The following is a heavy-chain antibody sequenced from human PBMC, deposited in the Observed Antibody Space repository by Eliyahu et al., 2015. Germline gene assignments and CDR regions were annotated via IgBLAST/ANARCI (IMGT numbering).Heavy chain of an antibody. Sequence: QVQLVESGGGVAQPGRSLRLSCAASGFTFISYDMQWVRQAPGKGLEWVAVIWYDGTNKYYTDXVKGRFTISRDNSRNTLYLQMNSLRAEDTAVYYCARSPRIVPRTYYYVMDVWGQGTTVTVSS. CDR1: GFTFISYD. CDR3: ARSPRIVPRTYYYVMDV. J-gene: IGHJ6*02. V-gene: IGHV3-33*01. CDR2: IWYDGTNK. D-gene: IGHD2-2*01.